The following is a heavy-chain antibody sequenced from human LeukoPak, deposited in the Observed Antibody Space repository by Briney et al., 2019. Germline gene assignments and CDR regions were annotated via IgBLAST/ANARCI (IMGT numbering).Heavy chain of an antibody. J-gene: IGHJ4*02. CDR2: FDPEDGET. D-gene: IGHD3-9*01. Sequence: ASVKVSCKVSGYTLTELSMPWVRQAPGKGLEWMGGFDPEDGETICAQKFQGRVTMTEDTSTDTAYMELSSLRSEDTAVYYCAPRYYDILTGYYTLDYWGQGTLVTVSS. CDR3: APRYYDILTGYYTLDY. V-gene: IGHV1-24*01. CDR1: GYTLTELS.